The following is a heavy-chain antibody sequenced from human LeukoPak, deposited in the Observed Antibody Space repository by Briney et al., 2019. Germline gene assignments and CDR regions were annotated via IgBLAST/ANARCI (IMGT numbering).Heavy chain of an antibody. CDR2: ISGSGGST. CDR3: AKDLGGSSGRYYFDY. J-gene: IGHJ4*02. D-gene: IGHD6-19*01. Sequence: GGSLRLSCAASGFTFSTYAMSWVRQAPGKGLEWVSVISGSGGSTYYADSVKGRFTISRDNSKNTLYLQMNSLRAEDTAVYYCAKDLGGSSGRYYFDYWGQGTLVTVSS. CDR1: GFTFSTYA. V-gene: IGHV3-23*01.